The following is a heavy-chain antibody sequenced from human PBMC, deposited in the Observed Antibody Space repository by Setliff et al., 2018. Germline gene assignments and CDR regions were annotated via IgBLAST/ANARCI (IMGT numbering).Heavy chain of an antibody. J-gene: IGHJ6*03. CDR1: GYSISSGFY. CDR2: IYHSGTT. D-gene: IGHD6-19*01. V-gene: IGHV4-38-2*01. Sequence: KASETLSLTCAVSGYSISSGFYWGWIRQPPGKGLEWIGSIYHSGTTYYNPSLKSRVTILVDTSKNQFSLKMTSVTAADTAVYYCARATSGWYSAYYYYMDVWGKGTTVTV. CDR3: ARATSGWYSAYYYYMDV.